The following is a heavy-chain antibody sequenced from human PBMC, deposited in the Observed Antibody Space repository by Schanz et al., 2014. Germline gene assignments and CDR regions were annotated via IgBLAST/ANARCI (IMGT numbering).Heavy chain of an antibody. CDR3: ARLDPYCRSGTCSRAFDF. Sequence: EVQLLESGGGLVQPGGSLRLSCAASGFTFRGYAMSCVRQAPGRGLEWVSIIFTDGRTYYADSVKGRFTISRDSSKNTLFLQMNSLRTEDTAVYYCARLDPYCRSGTCSRAFDFWGQGTLXTVSS. CDR1: GFTFRGYA. CDR2: IFTDGRT. J-gene: IGHJ4*02. D-gene: IGHD2-15*01. V-gene: IGHV3-66*02.